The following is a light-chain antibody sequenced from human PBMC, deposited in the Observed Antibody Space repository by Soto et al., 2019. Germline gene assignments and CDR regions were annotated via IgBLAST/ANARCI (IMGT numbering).Light chain of an antibody. V-gene: IGKV3-15*01. CDR3: QQSYGTPLT. CDR2: AAY. CDR1: QIVRSN. Sequence: EIVMTQFPATLSVSPGEWAPLSCRASQIVRSNLSWYQQRPGQAPRLLIYAAYSLQSGVPSRFSGSGSGTDFTLTISSLQTEDFATYYCQQSYGTPLTFGQGTRLDIK. J-gene: IGKJ5*01.